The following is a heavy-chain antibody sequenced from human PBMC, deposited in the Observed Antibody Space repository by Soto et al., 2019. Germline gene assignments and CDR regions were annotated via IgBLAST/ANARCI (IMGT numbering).Heavy chain of an antibody. CDR2: INEDGSKN. J-gene: IGHJ4*02. D-gene: IGHD4-17*01. V-gene: IGHV3-7*01. CDR1: GFTFGTYW. CDR3: ARSGDVATVTDY. Sequence: EVQLVESGGGLVQPGGSLRLSCAASGFTFGTYWMSWVRQAPGKGLEWVANINEDGSKNYYVDSVWGRFTISRDNAQKSLYLHMSSLRAEDTAVYYCARSGDVATVTDYWGQGTLVTVSS.